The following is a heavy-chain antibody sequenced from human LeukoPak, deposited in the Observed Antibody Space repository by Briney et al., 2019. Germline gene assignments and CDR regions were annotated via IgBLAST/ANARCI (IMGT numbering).Heavy chain of an antibody. CDR2: IYPGDSDT. Sequence: GESLKISCKGSGYSFTSYWIGWVRQTPGKGLEWMGIIYPGDSDTRYSPSFQGQVTISADKSISTAYLQWSSLKASDTAMYYCARSRRDGYNFDAFDIWGQGTMVTVSS. V-gene: IGHV5-51*01. J-gene: IGHJ3*02. CDR3: ARSRRDGYNFDAFDI. D-gene: IGHD5-24*01. CDR1: GYSFTSYW.